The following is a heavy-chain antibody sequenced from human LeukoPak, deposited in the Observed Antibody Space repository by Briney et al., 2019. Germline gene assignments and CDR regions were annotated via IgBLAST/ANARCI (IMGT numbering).Heavy chain of an antibody. Sequence: ASVKVSCKASGYTFTGHYIHWVRQAPGQGLEWMGWINPNSDNTNFAQNFQGRVTMTKDTSISTAYMELSSLRSDDTAVYYCAREGNYGMDVWGQGTTVTVSS. CDR1: GYTFTGHY. CDR2: INPNSDNT. CDR3: AREGNYGMDV. J-gene: IGHJ6*02. V-gene: IGHV1-2*02.